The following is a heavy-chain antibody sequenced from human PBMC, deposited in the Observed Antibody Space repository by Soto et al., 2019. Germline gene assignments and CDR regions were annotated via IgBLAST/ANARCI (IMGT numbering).Heavy chain of an antibody. D-gene: IGHD6-6*01. V-gene: IGHV3-11*01. CDR2: ISSSGSTI. J-gene: IGHJ4*02. CDR3: GSERGGARPGGGY. CDR1: GFTSSDYS. Sequence: GGPHRLPCPASGFTSSDYSMRWIRHAPGKGLEWVSYISSSGSTIYYADSVKGRFTISRDNAKNSLYLQMNSLRAEDTAVYYCGSERGGARPGGGYWGQGTLVTVSS.